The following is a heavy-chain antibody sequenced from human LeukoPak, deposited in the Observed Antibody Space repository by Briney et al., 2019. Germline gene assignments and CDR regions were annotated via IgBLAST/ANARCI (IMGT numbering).Heavy chain of an antibody. V-gene: IGHV3-43*02. Sequence: GGSLRLPCAASGFTFDDYAMHWVRQAPGKGLEWVSLIGGDGGSTYYADSVKGRFTISRDNSKNSLFLQMKSLRTDDTALYYCVKEPHYYDRSGYFWGQGILVTVSS. CDR1: GFTFDDYA. CDR2: IGGDGGST. CDR3: VKEPHYYDRSGYF. D-gene: IGHD3-22*01. J-gene: IGHJ4*02.